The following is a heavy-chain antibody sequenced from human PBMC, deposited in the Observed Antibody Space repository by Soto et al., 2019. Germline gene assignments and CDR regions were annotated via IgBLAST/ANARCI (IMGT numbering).Heavy chain of an antibody. V-gene: IGHV3-23*01. Sequence: GGSLRLSCAASGFTFSSYAMSWVRQAPGKGLEWVSAISGSGGSTYYADSVKGRFTISRDNSKNTLYLQMNSLRAEDTAVYYCAKSPPHKDIVLMVYAISYYFDYWGQGTLVTVSS. D-gene: IGHD2-8*01. CDR2: ISGSGGST. J-gene: IGHJ4*02. CDR3: AKSPPHKDIVLMVYAISYYFDY. CDR1: GFTFSSYA.